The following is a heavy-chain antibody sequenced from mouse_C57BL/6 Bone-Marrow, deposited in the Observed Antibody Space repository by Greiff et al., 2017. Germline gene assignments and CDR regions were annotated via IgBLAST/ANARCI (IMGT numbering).Heavy chain of an antibody. Sequence: QVQLQQPGAELVKPGASVKLSCKASGYTFTSYWMHWVKQRPGQGLEWIGMIHPNSGSTNYNEKFKSKATLTVDKSSSTAYMQLSSLTSEYSAVYYCARWLLSYYAMDYWGQGTSVTVSS. J-gene: IGHJ4*01. D-gene: IGHD2-3*01. CDR2: IHPNSGST. V-gene: IGHV1-64*01. CDR3: ARWLLSYYAMDY. CDR1: GYTFTSYW.